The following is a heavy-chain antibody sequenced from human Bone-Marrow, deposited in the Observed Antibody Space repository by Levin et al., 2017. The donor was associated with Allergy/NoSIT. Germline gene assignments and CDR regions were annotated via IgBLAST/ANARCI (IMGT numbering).Heavy chain of an antibody. Sequence: QAGGSLRLSCVASGFTSTTYPFHWVRQAPGKGLHWVAVISADGKTKTYADAVKGRFTISRDNSENTVYLQMDSLGVDDTAIYYCAKRETCNNGVCYGLDVWGQGTTVIVSS. V-gene: IGHV3-30-3*02. CDR1: GFTSTTYP. J-gene: IGHJ6*01. CDR2: ISADGKTK. D-gene: IGHD2-8*01. CDR3: AKRETCNNGVCYGLDV.